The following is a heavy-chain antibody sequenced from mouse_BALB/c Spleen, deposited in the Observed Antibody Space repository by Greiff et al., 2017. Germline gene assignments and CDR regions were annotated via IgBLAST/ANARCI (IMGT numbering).Heavy chain of an antibody. CDR2: INPSTGYT. D-gene: IGHD2-4*01. CDR1: GYTFTSSW. Sequence: VQLQQSGAELAKPGASVKMSCKASGYTFTSSWMHWVKQRPGQGLEWIGYINPSTGYTEYNQKFKDKATLTADKSSSTAYMQLSSLTSEDSAVYYCARATMITTYYFDYWGQGTTLTVSS. V-gene: IGHV1-7*01. CDR3: ARATMITTYYFDY. J-gene: IGHJ2*01.